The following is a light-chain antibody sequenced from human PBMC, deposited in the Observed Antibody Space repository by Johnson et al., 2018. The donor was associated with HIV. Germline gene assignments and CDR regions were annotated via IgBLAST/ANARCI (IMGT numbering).Light chain of an antibody. Sequence: QSVLTQPPSVSAAPGQRVTRSYSGSSSNIGNNFVSWFRQLPLRAPKVLIYDNNKRPSGIPDRFSDSQSGTSATLAIPGLQPGDEADYYCGTWDTSLGAQYVFGSGTKVTVL. CDR1: SSNIGNNF. CDR2: DNN. V-gene: IGLV1-51*01. CDR3: GTWDTSLGAQYV. J-gene: IGLJ1*01.